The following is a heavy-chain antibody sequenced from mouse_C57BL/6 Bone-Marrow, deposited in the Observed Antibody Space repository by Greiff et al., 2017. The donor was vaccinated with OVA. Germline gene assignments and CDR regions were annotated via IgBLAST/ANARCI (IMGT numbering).Heavy chain of an antibody. D-gene: IGHD4-1*01. J-gene: IGHJ1*03. CDR3: TEGLTGTAGYFDV. Sequence: EVNVVESGGGLVQPGGSMKLSCAASGFTFSDAWMDWVRQSPEKGLEWVAEIRNKANNHATYYAESVKGRFTIYRDDSKSSVYLQMNSLRAEDTGIYYCTEGLTGTAGYFDVWGTGTTVTVSS. CDR2: IRNKANNHAT. V-gene: IGHV6-6*01. CDR1: GFTFSDAW.